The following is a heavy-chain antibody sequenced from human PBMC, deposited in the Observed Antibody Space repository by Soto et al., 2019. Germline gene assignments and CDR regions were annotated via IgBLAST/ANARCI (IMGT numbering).Heavy chain of an antibody. D-gene: IGHD2-8*02. J-gene: IGHJ4*02. Sequence: SETLSLTCAVSGGSISSGGYSWRWIRQHPGTGLEWIGEINHSGSTNYNPSLKSRVTISVDTSKNQFSLKLTSVTAADTAVYYCARDKITGLFDYWGQGTLVTVS. CDR2: INHSGST. V-gene: IGHV4-39*07. CDR1: GGSISSGGYS. CDR3: ARDKITGLFDY.